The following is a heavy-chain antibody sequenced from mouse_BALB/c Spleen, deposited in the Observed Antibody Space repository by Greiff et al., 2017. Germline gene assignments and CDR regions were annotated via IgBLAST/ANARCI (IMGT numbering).Heavy chain of an antibody. CDR2: ISNGGGST. CDR1: GFTFSSYT. J-gene: IGHJ4*01. V-gene: IGHV5-12-2*01. CDR3: ARLLTGRYYAMDY. D-gene: IGHD4-1*01. Sequence: EVMLVESGGGLVQPGGSLKLSCAASGFTFSSYTMSWVRQTPEKRLEWVAYISNGGGSTYYPDTVKGRFTISRDNAKNTLYLQMSSLKSEDTAMYYCARLLTGRYYAMDYWGQGTSVTVSS.